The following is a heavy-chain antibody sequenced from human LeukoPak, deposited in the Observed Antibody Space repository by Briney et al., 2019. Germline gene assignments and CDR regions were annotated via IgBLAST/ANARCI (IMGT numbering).Heavy chain of an antibody. Sequence: QPGGSLRLSCATSGFTFSSYALTWVRQAPGKGLEWVSAISGSGGSTYYADSVYGRFTISRDNAKNSLYLQMNSLRAEDTAVYYCAREGESYPDLDYWGQGTLVTVSS. D-gene: IGHD3-10*01. CDR3: AREGESYPDLDY. CDR1: GFTFSSYA. J-gene: IGHJ4*02. CDR2: ISGSGGST. V-gene: IGHV3-23*01.